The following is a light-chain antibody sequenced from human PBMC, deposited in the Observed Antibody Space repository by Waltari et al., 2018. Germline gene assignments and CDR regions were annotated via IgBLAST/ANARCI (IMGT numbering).Light chain of an antibody. CDR1: QSVNNL. CDR2: GAS. CDR3: QHYNNWPPMYT. Sequence: EIVMTQSPATLSVSPGERATLPCRASQSVNNLLAWYQKKPGQAPRLLIYGASTRATGIPARFSGSGSGTVFTLTISSLHSEEFAVYYCQHYNNWPPMYTFGQGTKLEIK. V-gene: IGKV3-15*01. J-gene: IGKJ2*01.